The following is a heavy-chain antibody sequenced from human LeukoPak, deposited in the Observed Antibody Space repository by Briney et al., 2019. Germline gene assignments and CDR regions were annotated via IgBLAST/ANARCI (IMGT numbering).Heavy chain of an antibody. CDR3: ARHKTRYRAAAGTYFDY. V-gene: IGHV4-34*01. CDR2: INHSGST. Sequence: SETLSLTCAVYGGSFSGYYWSWIRQPPGKGLEWIGEINHSGSTNYNPSLKSRVTISVDTSKNQFSLKLSSVTAADTAVYYCARHKTRYRAAAGTYFDYWGQGTLVTVSS. D-gene: IGHD6-13*01. CDR1: GGSFSGYY. J-gene: IGHJ4*02.